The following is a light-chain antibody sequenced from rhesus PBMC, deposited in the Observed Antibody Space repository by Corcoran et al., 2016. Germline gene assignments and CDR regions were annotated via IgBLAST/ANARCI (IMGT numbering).Light chain of an antibody. V-gene: IGKV3-40*03. J-gene: IGKJ2*01. CDR3: QQYNDLLYS. CDR1: ESVGSY. Sequence: EIVMTQSPATLSLSPGETATLSCRASESVGSYLAWYQQKPGQAPKLLVHSAYFRATGIPDRFSGSGSRTEYTLTISSLEPEDVGVYHCQQYNDLLYSFGQGTKVELK. CDR2: SAY.